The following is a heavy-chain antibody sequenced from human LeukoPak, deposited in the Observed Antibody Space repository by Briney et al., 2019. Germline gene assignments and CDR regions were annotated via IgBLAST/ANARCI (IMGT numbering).Heavy chain of an antibody. D-gene: IGHD5-18*01. CDR1: GFSFSNYS. J-gene: IGHJ4*02. Sequence: GGSLRLSCAASGFSFSNYSMNWVRQAPGKGLEWVSSISTSSSTIYYADSVKGRFTISRDNSRNTLYLQMNSLRAEDTAVYYCAKSLRGYSYGYFDYWGQGTLVTVSS. CDR2: ISTSSSTI. V-gene: IGHV3-48*01. CDR3: AKSLRGYSYGYFDY.